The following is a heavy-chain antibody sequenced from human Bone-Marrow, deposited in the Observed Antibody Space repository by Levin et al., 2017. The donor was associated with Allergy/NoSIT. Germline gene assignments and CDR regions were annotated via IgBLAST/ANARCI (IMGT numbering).Heavy chain of an antibody. J-gene: IGHJ5*02. V-gene: IGHV3-66*02. CDR2: IYSGGDT. Sequence: PGGSLRLSCAASGFTVSSNFMTWVRQAPGKGLEWVSLIYSGGDTYYADSVKGRFTISRDNSKNTLYLQMNSLRVEDTAVYYCATSQPWNSWGQGTLVTVSS. CDR3: ATSQPWNS. CDR1: GFTVSSNF. D-gene: IGHD1-1*01.